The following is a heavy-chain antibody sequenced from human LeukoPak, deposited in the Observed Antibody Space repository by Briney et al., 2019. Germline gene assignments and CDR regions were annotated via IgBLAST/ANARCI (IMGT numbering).Heavy chain of an antibody. V-gene: IGHV3-7*04. D-gene: IGHD3-10*01. CDR2: IKQDGSEK. CDR3: ARDGYATGSHDY. Sequence: GGSLRLSCAASGFTFSNYWMSWVRQAPGKGLEWVANIKQDGSEKYYVDSVKGRFTISRDNAKNSLYLQMNSLRAEDTAVYFCARDGYATGSHDYWGQGTLVTVSS. CDR1: GFTFSNYW. J-gene: IGHJ4*02.